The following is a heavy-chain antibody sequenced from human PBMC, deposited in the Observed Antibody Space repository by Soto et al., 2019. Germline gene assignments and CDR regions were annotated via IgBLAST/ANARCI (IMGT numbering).Heavy chain of an antibody. CDR1: GFTFSSYA. CDR3: AVTGDALDI. V-gene: IGHV3-30-3*01. J-gene: IGHJ3*02. CDR2: ISYDGSNK. D-gene: IGHD3-10*01. Sequence: AGALRLSCAASGFTFSSYAMHWVRQAPGKGLEWVAVISYDGSNKYYADSVKGRFTISRDNSKNTLYLQMNSLRAEDTAVYYCAVTGDALDIWGQGTMVTVSS.